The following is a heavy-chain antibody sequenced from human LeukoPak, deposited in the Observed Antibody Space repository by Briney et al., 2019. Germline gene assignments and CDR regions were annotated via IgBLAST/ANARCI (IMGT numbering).Heavy chain of an antibody. CDR3: ARLTRLSTSPDRYYLDY. Sequence: SETLSLTCTVSGDSISSYYWSWIRQPPGKGLEWIGYIYTSGGTNYIPSLKGRVTIPIDTSKNQFSLKLSSVTAADSAVYYCARLTRLSTSPDRYYLDYWGQGTLVTVSS. CDR2: IYTSGGT. D-gene: IGHD6-6*01. V-gene: IGHV4-4*09. CDR1: GDSISSYY. J-gene: IGHJ4*02.